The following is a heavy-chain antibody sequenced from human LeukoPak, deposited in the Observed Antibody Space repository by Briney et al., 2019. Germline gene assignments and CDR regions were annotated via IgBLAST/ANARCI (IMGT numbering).Heavy chain of an antibody. CDR1: GFIFTTYA. CDR3: AKDMSDYTNFPDV. V-gene: IGHV3-23*01. J-gene: IGHJ6*02. D-gene: IGHD4-11*01. CDR2: IICVGGIT. Sequence: GGSLRLSCAASGFIFTTYAMIWVRQAPGKGLEWVSTIICVGGITFYADSVKGRFTIFRVNSKNTLYLQMNSLRAEDTAIYYCAKDMSDYTNFPDVWGQGTTVTVSS.